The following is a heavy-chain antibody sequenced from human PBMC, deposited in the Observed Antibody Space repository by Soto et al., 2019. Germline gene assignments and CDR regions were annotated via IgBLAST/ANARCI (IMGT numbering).Heavy chain of an antibody. V-gene: IGHV3-23*01. D-gene: IGHD4-17*01. CDR2: IINSGDTT. CDR3: AEYRGSTVTKYYFDY. J-gene: IGHJ4*02. Sequence: EVHLLESGGDLVQPGGSLRLSCAASGFTFSTYAMSWVRQAPGKGLEWVSAIINSGDTTYYADSVKGRFTISRDNSRNPLYLPINRLTAGETALLFCAEYRGSTVTKYYFDYWGQGTLVTVSS. CDR1: GFTFSTYA.